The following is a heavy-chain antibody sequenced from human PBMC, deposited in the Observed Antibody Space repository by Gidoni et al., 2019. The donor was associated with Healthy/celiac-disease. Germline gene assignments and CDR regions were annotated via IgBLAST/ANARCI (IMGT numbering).Heavy chain of an antibody. D-gene: IGHD3-10*01. Sequence: QVQLQQWGAGLLKPSETLSLTCAVYGGSFSGYYWTWLRQPPGKGLEWIGEINHSGSTNYNPSLKSRVTISVDTSKNQFSLKLSSVTAADTAVYYCARGLRTYYYGSGNQGVRYGMDVWGQGTTVTVS. CDR1: GGSFSGYY. V-gene: IGHV4-34*01. CDR3: ARGLRTYYYGSGNQGVRYGMDV. J-gene: IGHJ6*02. CDR2: INHSGST.